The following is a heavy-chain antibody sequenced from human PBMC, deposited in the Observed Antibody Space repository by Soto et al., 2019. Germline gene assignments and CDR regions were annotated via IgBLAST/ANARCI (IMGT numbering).Heavy chain of an antibody. D-gene: IGHD3-9*01. J-gene: IGHJ4*02. CDR1: GFTFSSYA. Sequence: GGSLRLSWAASGFTFSSYAMSWVRQAPGKGLEWVSAISGSGGSTYYADSVKGRFTISRDNSKNTLYLQMNSLRAEDTAVYYCAKQVSITYYDILTGPLDYWGQGTLVTVSS. V-gene: IGHV3-23*01. CDR3: AKQVSITYYDILTGPLDY. CDR2: ISGSGGST.